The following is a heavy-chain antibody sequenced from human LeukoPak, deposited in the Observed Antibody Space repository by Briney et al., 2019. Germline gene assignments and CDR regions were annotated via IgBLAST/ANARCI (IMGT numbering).Heavy chain of an antibody. CDR3: ARDFKDVSP. Sequence: QSGGSLRLSCAASGFTFSSFWMHWVRHAPGQGPVWVSGIKTDGSDTRYADSVKGRFTISRDNAKSTLYLQMNSLRAENTAMYYCARDFKDVSPWGPGTLVTVSS. J-gene: IGHJ5*02. CDR2: IKTDGSDT. CDR1: GFTFSSFW. V-gene: IGHV3-74*01.